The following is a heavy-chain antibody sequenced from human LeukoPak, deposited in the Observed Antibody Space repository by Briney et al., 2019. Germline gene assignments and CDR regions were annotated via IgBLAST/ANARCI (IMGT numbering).Heavy chain of an antibody. CDR3: EIDSSWGLFDY. V-gene: IGHV4-59*01. Sequence: SETLSLTCTVSGGPIGSYYWSWIRQPPGKGLEWIGYIYYSGSTIYNPSLKSQVTLSVDTSKNQFSLKLSSGTAADTAVYYCEIDSSWGLFDYWGQGTLVTVSS. CDR1: GGPIGSYY. J-gene: IGHJ4*02. D-gene: IGHD6-13*01. CDR2: IYYSGST.